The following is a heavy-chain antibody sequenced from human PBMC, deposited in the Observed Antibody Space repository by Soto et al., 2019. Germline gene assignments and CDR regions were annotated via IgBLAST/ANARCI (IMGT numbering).Heavy chain of an antibody. J-gene: IGHJ4*02. Sequence: SETLSLTCAVYGGSFSGYYWSWIRQPPGKGLEWIGEINHSGSTNYNPSLKSRVTISVDTSKNQFSLKLSSVTAADTAVYYCARGYDSTGYYYLRTFDYWGQGTLVTVSS. V-gene: IGHV4-34*01. CDR2: INHSGST. CDR1: GGSFSGYY. CDR3: ARGYDSTGYYYLRTFDY. D-gene: IGHD3-22*01.